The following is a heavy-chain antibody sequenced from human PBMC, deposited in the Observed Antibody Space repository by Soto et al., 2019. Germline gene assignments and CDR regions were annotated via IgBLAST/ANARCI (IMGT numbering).Heavy chain of an antibody. CDR2: INHSGST. CDR1: GGSFSGYY. Sequence: SETLSLTCAVYGGSFSGYYWSWIRQPPGKGLEWIGEINHSGSTNYNPSLKSRVTISVDTSKNQFSLKLSSVTAADTAVYYCARGYGYYGSDFDYWGQGTLVTVSS. J-gene: IGHJ4*02. V-gene: IGHV4-34*01. CDR3: ARGYGYYGSDFDY. D-gene: IGHD3-10*01.